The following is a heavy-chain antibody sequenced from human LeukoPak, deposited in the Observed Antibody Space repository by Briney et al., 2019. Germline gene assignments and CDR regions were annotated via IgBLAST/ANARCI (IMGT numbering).Heavy chain of an antibody. Sequence: SEKVSCKASGGTFSSYAISWVRQAPGQGLEWMGRIIPILGIANYAQKFQGRVTITADKSTSTAYMELSSLRSEDTAVYYCARERGRWLQPPYYFDYWGQGTLVTVSS. CDR2: IIPILGIA. V-gene: IGHV1-69*04. D-gene: IGHD5-24*01. CDR1: GGTFSSYA. CDR3: ARERGRWLQPPYYFDY. J-gene: IGHJ4*02.